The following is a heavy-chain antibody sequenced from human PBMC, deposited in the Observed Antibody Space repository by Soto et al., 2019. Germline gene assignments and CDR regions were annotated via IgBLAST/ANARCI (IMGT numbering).Heavy chain of an antibody. D-gene: IGHD3-16*01. J-gene: IGHJ4*02. CDR2: IYYSGST. Sequence: SETLSLTCTVSGGSISSYYWSWIRQPPGKGLEWIGYIYYSGSTNYNPSLKSRVTISVDTSKNQFSLRLSTVTAAATAVYYCPRLWGWPVAYGGQGTLVPVSS. CDR3: PRLWGWPVAY. V-gene: IGHV4-59*08. CDR1: GGSISSYY.